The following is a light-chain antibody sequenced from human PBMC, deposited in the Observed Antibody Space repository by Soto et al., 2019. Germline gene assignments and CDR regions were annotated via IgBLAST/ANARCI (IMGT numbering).Light chain of an antibody. CDR3: QQRARWPPLT. J-gene: IGKJ4*01. CDR1: QNINNF. CDR2: DAS. Sequence: EVILTQSPPTLSLSPGERATLSCRASQNINNFLAWYQQRPGQAPRLLIYDASIRATGVPARFSGGGSDTDFTFTISSLEPEDSALYYCQQRARWPPLTFGGGSKV. V-gene: IGKV3-11*01.